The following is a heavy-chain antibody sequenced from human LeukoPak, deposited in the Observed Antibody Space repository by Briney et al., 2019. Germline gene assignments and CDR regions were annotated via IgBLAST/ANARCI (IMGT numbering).Heavy chain of an antibody. CDR1: GFNFRTYG. J-gene: IGHJ4*02. D-gene: IGHD1-26*01. CDR2: LRYDGSYK. Sequence: GRSLRLSCAASGFNFRTYGMHWVRQAPGKGLEWVAFLRYDGSYKYYADSVKGRFTISRDNSKNTLYLQLNSLRDEDTAVYYCAKDSRKYSGSYTFDNWGQGTLVTVSS. V-gene: IGHV3-30*02. CDR3: AKDSRKYSGSYTFDN.